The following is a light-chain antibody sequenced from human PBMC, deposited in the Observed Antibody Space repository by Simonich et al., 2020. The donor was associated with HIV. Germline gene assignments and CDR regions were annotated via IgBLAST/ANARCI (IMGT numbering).Light chain of an antibody. V-gene: IGLV2-14*01. CDR1: SSDGGGYNY. J-gene: IGLJ3*02. Sequence: QSALTQPASVSGSPGQSITISCTGTSSDGGGYNYVSWYQQHPGKAPKLMIYDVSKRPSGVSNSFSGSKSGNTASLTISGLQAEDEADYYCSSYTSSSSLVFGGGTKLTVL. CDR3: SSYTSSSSLV. CDR2: DVS.